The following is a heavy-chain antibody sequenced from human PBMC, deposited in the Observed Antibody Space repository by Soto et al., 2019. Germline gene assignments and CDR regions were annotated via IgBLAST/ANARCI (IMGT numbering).Heavy chain of an antibody. CDR2: ISHDGQNQ. D-gene: IGHD2-21*01. CDR3: ARERADIVVAPVATSGMDV. CDR1: GFAFGSHG. J-gene: IGHJ6*02. Sequence: QVQLVASGGGVGQPGRSLKLSCIGSGFAFGSHGMHWVRQVSGKGLEWVAVISHDGQNQYYRNSVKGRFTISRDKSKNSLYLEVNSLRVEDTAVYHCARERADIVVAPVATSGMDVWGQGTAVTVSS. V-gene: IGHV3-30*03.